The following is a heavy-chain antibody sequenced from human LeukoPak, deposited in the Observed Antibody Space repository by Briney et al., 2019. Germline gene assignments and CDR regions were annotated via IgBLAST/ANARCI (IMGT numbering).Heavy chain of an antibody. J-gene: IGHJ3*02. Sequence: ASVKVSCKASGYTFTSYDIHWVRQATGQRLEWMGWMNPDSGDTGYAQKFQGRVTMTRNTSINTAYMELNSLRSEDTAVYYCARVTTVTTFDAFNIWGQGTMVTVSS. CDR1: GYTFTSYD. D-gene: IGHD4-17*01. CDR3: ARVTTVTTFDAFNI. V-gene: IGHV1-8*02. CDR2: MNPDSGDT.